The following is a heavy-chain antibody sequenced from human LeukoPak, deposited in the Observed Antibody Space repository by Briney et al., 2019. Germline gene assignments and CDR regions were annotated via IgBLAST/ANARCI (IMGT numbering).Heavy chain of an antibody. CDR1: GYTFTNYG. D-gene: IGHD2-15*01. CDR3: VRDVGYCSGGDCGDQDAFDI. J-gene: IGHJ3*02. Sequence: GVSVKVSCKASGYTFTNYGISWVRQAPGQGLEWMGGIIPLFGTPNYAQKFQGRVTMTADESTSTAYMELSSLRSEDTAVYYCVRDVGYCSGGDCGDQDAFDIWGQGTVVTVSS. CDR2: IIPLFGTP. V-gene: IGHV1-69*13.